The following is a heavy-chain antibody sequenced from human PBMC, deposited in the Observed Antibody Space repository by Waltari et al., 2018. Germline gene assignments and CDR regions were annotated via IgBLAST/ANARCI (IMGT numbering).Heavy chain of an antibody. CDR1: GYSISSGSY. D-gene: IGHD2-15*01. Sequence: QVQLQESGPGLVKPSETLSLTCAVSGYSISSGSYWGWIRQPPGKGLEWIGSIYHSGSTYYNPSLKSRVTISVDTSKNQFSLKLSSVTAADTAVYYCARLLGYCSGGSCYPYSYFDYWGQGTLVTVSS. CDR3: ARLLGYCSGGSCYPYSYFDY. V-gene: IGHV4-38-2*01. J-gene: IGHJ4*02. CDR2: IYHSGST.